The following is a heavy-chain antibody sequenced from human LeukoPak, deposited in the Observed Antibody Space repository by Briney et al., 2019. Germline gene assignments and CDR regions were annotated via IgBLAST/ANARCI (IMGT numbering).Heavy chain of an antibody. CDR1: GFNFNSYN. CDR3: ARDWSGAYGMDV. Sequence: NPGGSLRLSSAASGFNFNSYNMNWVRQAPGKGLEWVSSISSSSRDIYYADSVKGRFTISRDNANDFLYLQMNGLRAEDTAVYYCARDWSGAYGMDVWGQGTTVTVSS. D-gene: IGHD3-10*01. CDR2: ISSSSRDI. V-gene: IGHV3-21*01. J-gene: IGHJ6*02.